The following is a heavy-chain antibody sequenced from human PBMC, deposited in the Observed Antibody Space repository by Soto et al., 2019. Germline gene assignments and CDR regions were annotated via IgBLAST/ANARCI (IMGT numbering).Heavy chain of an antibody. CDR1: GFTFSGSA. J-gene: IGHJ4*02. V-gene: IGHV3-30*04. CDR2: ISHDGRNE. D-gene: IGHD1-26*01. Sequence: QVQLVESGGGVVQPGRSLRLSCAASGFTFSGSAMHWVRQAPGKGLEWVAVISHDGRNEYYADSVKGRFTISRDNSKNTLYLQMNSLRAEDTAVYYCAKDGSQPFGYFDYWGQGTLVTVSS. CDR3: AKDGSQPFGYFDY.